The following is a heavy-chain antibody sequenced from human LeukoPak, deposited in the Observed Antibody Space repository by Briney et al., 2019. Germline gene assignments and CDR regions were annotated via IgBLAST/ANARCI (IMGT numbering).Heavy chain of an antibody. Sequence: PGGSLRLSCAASGFTFSNARMTWVRQAPGKGLEWVARIKSKTEGETTDYAAPVKGRFTISRDESKNTVYLQMNSLKSEDTAVYYCTTGDCSRTSCYNFDYWGQGTLVTVSS. CDR3: TTGDCSRTSCYNFDY. CDR2: IKSKTEGETT. V-gene: IGHV3-15*01. D-gene: IGHD2-2*02. CDR1: GFTFSNAR. J-gene: IGHJ4*02.